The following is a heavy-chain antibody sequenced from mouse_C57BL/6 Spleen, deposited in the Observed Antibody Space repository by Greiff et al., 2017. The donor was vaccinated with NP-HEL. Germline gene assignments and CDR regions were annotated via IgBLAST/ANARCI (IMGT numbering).Heavy chain of an antibody. CDR1: GYTFTDYY. V-gene: IGHV1-75*01. CDR3: ARGYYGSRGVDYWYFDV. D-gene: IGHD1-1*01. Sequence: VQLQQSGPELVKPGASVKISCKASGYTFTDYYINWVKQRPGQGLEWIGWIFPGSGSTYYNEKFKGKATLTVDKSSSTAYMLLSSLTSEDSAVYFCARGYYGSRGVDYWYFDVWGTGTTVTVSS. CDR2: IFPGSGST. J-gene: IGHJ1*03.